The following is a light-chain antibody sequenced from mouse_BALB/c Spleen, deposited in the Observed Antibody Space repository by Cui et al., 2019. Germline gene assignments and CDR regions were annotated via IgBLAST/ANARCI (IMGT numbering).Light chain of an antibody. CDR1: QNINVW. J-gene: IGKJ2*01. Sequence: DIQMNQSPSSLSASLGDTITITCHASQNINVWLSWYQQKPGNIPKLLIYKASNLPTGVPSRFSGSGSGTGFTLTISSLQPEDIATYYCQQSQSYPSTFGGGTKLEIK. CDR2: KAS. CDR3: QQSQSYPST. V-gene: IGKV10-94*01.